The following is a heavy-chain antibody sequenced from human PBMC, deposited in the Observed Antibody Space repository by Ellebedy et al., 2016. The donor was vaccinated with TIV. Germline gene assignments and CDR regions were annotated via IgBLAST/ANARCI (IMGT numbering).Heavy chain of an antibody. Sequence: GESLKISCAASRFSSSDYYMSWIRQAPGKGLEWVSYISDSGSMIHYADSVKGRFTTSRDNSKNSLYLQMNNLRAEDTAVYYCARISSGRSFYGMDVWGQGTTVTVSS. J-gene: IGHJ6*02. CDR1: RFSSSDYY. CDR2: ISDSGSMI. CDR3: ARISSGRSFYGMDV. D-gene: IGHD6-19*01. V-gene: IGHV3-11*01.